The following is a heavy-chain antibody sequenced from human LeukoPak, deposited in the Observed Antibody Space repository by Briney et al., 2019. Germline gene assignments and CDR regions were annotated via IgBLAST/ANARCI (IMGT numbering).Heavy chain of an antibody. V-gene: IGHV4-39*01. CDR1: GGSISSSSYY. CDR2: IYYSGST. J-gene: IGHJ5*02. CDR3: ARHHWGYSSLGNWFDP. D-gene: IGHD6-13*01. Sequence: KPSGTLSLTCTVSGGSISSSSYYWGWIRQPPGKGLEWIGSIYYSGSTYYNPSLKSRVTISVDTSKNQFSLKLSSVTAADTAVYYCARHHWGYSSLGNWFDPWGQGTLVTVSS.